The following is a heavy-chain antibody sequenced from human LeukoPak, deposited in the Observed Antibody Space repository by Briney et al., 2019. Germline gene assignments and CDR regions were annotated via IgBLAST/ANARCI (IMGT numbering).Heavy chain of an antibody. V-gene: IGHV3-11*04. CDR2: ISSSGSTI. CDR1: GFTFSDYY. J-gene: IGHJ6*03. CDR3: ARATPFNYYYMDV. Sequence: GGSLRLSCAASGFTFSDYYMSWIRQAPGKGLEWVSYISSSGSTIYYADSVKGRFTISRDNAKNTLYLQMNSLRVDDSAVYYCARATPFNYYYMDVWGKGTTVTVSS. D-gene: IGHD5-12*01.